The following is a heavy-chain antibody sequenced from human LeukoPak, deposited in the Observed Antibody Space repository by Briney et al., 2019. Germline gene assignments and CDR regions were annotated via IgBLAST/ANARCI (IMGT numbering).Heavy chain of an antibody. V-gene: IGHV1-69*06. Sequence: ASVKVSCKASGGTFISYAINWVRQAPGQGLEWMGGIIPIFGTANYAQKFQGRVTITADKSTSTAYMGLSSLRSEDTAVYYCARSPNGYNYYFDYWGQGTLATVSS. CDR3: ARSPNGYNYYFDY. CDR1: GGTFISYA. J-gene: IGHJ4*02. CDR2: IIPIFGTA. D-gene: IGHD5-24*01.